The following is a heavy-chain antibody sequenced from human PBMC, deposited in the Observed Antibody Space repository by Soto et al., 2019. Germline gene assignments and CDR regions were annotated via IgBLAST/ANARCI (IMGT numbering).Heavy chain of an antibody. J-gene: IGHJ4*02. CDR2: ISYSGYT. CDR3: ARKYSGLDY. D-gene: IGHD1-26*01. CDR1: GGSVSAYE. Sequence: QVQLQESGPGLVKPSETLSLICSVSGGSVSAYEWSWIRQPPGKGLEWIGYISYSGYTNNNPSLKSRVTISLDTSNNRFSLKLNSVTAADTAIYYCARKYSGLDYWGQGTVVAVSS. V-gene: IGHV4-59*08.